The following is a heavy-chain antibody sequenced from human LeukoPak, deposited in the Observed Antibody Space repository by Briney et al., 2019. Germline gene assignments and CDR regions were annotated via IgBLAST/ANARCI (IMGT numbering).Heavy chain of an antibody. CDR2: INHSGST. Sequence: SETLSLTCAVYGGSFSGYYWSWIRQPPGKGLEWIGEINHSGSTNYNPSLKSRVTISVDTSKNQFSLKLSSVTAADTAVYYCARHRPTASMGPWGQGTLVTVSS. V-gene: IGHV4-34*01. J-gene: IGHJ5*02. D-gene: IGHD6-25*01. CDR3: ARHRPTASMGP. CDR1: GGSFSGYY.